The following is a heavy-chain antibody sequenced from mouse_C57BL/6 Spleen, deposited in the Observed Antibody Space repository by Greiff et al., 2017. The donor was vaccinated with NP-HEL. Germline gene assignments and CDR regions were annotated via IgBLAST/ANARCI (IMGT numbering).Heavy chain of an antibody. CDR2: ISNGGGST. J-gene: IGHJ3*01. V-gene: IGHV5-12*01. D-gene: IGHD1-1*01. CDR1: GFTFSDYY. CDR3: ARGSSYFAY. Sequence: EVMLVESGGGLVQPGGSLKLSCAASGFTFSDYYMYWVRQTPEKRLEWVAYISNGGGSTYYPDTVKGRFTISRDNAKNTLYLQMSRLKSEDTAMYYCARGSSYFAYWGQGTLVTVSA.